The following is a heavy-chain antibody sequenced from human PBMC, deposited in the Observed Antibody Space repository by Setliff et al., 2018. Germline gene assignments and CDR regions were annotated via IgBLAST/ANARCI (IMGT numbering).Heavy chain of an antibody. CDR2: FDPEDGET. CDR1: RGTFSSYA. Sequence: ASVKVSCKASRGTFSSYAISWVRQAPGKGLEWMGGFDPEDGETIYAQKFQGRVTMTEDTSTDTAYMELSSLRSEDTAVYYCATPRSGIIDAFDIWGQGTMVTVSS. CDR3: ATPRSGIIDAFDI. J-gene: IGHJ3*02. V-gene: IGHV1-24*01.